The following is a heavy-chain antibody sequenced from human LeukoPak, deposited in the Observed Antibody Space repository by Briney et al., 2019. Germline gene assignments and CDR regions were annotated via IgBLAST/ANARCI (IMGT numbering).Heavy chain of an antibody. Sequence: GGSLRLSCAASGFTFSTYWMHWVRQAPGKGLVWVSRINSDGSSTSYADSVKGRFTISRDNANNFLYLQMNSLRAEDTALYYCARAYKDRSLAGKKEFFQHWGQGTLVTVSS. CDR2: INSDGSST. D-gene: IGHD6-19*01. V-gene: IGHV3-74*01. J-gene: IGHJ1*01. CDR1: GFTFSTYW. CDR3: ARAYKDRSLAGKKEFFQH.